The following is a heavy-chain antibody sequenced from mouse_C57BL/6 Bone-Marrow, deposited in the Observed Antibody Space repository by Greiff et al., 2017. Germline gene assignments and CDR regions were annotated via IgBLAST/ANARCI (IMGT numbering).Heavy chain of an antibody. CDR3: TTMMFDD. J-gene: IGHJ2*01. CDR1: GFNITDDY. D-gene: IGHD2-3*01. Sequence: EVQLQQSGAELVRPGASVKLSCTASGFNITDDYMHWVKQRPEQGLEWIGWIDPENGDNEYASKFKGKATITADTSSNTAYLQLSSLTAEDTAGYYCTTMMFDDWGQGTTLKVSS. V-gene: IGHV14-4*01. CDR2: IDPENGDN.